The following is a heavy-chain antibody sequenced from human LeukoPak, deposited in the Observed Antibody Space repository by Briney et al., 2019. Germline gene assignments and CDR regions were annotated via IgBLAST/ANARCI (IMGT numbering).Heavy chain of an antibody. J-gene: IGHJ4*02. V-gene: IGHV1-69*06. CDR1: GGTFSSYA. CDR2: IIPIFGTA. Sequence: GASVKVSCKASGGTFSSYAISWVRQAPGRGLEWMGGIIPIFGTANYAQKFQGRVTITADKSTSTAYMELNSLRSEDTAVYYCAREGYSSTPDYWGQGTLVTVSS. CDR3: AREGYSSTPDY. D-gene: IGHD6-19*01.